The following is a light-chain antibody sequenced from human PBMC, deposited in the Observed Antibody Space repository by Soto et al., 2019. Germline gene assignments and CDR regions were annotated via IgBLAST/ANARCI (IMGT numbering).Light chain of an antibody. V-gene: IGLV2-14*01. J-gene: IGLJ1*01. CDR2: EVI. Sequence: QSALTQPASVSGSPGQSITISCTGTSSDIGAYNYVSWYRQHPGKAPKFMIYEVINRPSGVSNRFSGSKSGNTASLTISALQAEDEADYYCSSYTSSSTTPYVFGTGTKLTVL. CDR3: SSYTSSSTTPYV. CDR1: SSDIGAYNY.